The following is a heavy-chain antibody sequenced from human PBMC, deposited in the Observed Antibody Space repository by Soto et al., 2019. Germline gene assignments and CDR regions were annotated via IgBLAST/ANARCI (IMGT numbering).Heavy chain of an antibody. V-gene: IGHV3-9*01. Sequence: GGSLRLSCAASGFTFDDYAMHWVRQAPGKGLEWVSGISWNSGSIGYADSVKGRFTISRDNAKNSLYLQMNSLRAEDTALDYCAKDIGGPGNSGYDDAFDIWGQGTMVTVSS. CDR1: GFTFDDYA. J-gene: IGHJ3*02. CDR2: ISWNSGSI. CDR3: AKDIGGPGNSGYDDAFDI. D-gene: IGHD5-12*01.